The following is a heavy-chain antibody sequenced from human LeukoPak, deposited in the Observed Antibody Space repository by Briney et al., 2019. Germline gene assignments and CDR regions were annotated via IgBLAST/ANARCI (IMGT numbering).Heavy chain of an antibody. CDR1: GFTSSSYA. Sequence: GGSLRLSCAASGFTSSSYAMSWVRQAPGKGLEWVSAISGSGGNTYYADSVKGRFTISRDNSKNTLYLQMNSLRAEDTAVYYCAKDRRYYYDSSGYYSPGGYWGQGTLVTVSS. J-gene: IGHJ4*02. CDR2: ISGSGGNT. V-gene: IGHV3-23*01. CDR3: AKDRRYYYDSSGYYSPGGY. D-gene: IGHD3-22*01.